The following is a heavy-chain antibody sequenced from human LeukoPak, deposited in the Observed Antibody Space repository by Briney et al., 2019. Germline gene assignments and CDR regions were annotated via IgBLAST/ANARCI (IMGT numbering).Heavy chain of an antibody. CDR2: ISYDGSNK. J-gene: IGHJ4*02. V-gene: IGHV3-30-3*01. Sequence: PGRSLRLSCAASGFTFSSYAMHWVRQAPGKGLEWVAVISYDGSNKYYADSVKGRFTISRDNSKNTLYLQMNSLRAEDTAVYYCARVGSRYFDWFHKPAIDYWGQGTLVTVSS. CDR3: ARVGSRYFDWFHKPAIDY. CDR1: GFTFSSYA. D-gene: IGHD3-9*01.